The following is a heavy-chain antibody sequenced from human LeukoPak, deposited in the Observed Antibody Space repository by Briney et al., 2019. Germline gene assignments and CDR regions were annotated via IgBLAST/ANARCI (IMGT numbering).Heavy chain of an antibody. CDR1: GYYISSGYY. J-gene: IGHJ5*02. CDR3: ARQAIAATGNWFDP. Sequence: PSETLSLTCAVSGYYISSGYYWGWIRPPPGKGLEWIGSIYHSGSTYNNPSLKSRVTISVDMSKNQFFLKLTSVTAADTAVYYCARQAIAATGNWFDPWGQGTLVTVSS. V-gene: IGHV4-38-2*01. CDR2: IYHSGST. D-gene: IGHD6-13*01.